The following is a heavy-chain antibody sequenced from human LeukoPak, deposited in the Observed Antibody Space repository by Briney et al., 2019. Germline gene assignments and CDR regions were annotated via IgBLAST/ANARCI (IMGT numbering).Heavy chain of an antibody. V-gene: IGHV3-30*02. CDR3: AKDREGYCSGGSCYPAGY. Sequence: GGSLRLSCAASGFTFSSYGMHWVRQAPGKGLEWVAVIWYDGSNKYYADSVKGRFTISRDNSKNTLYLQMNSLRAEDTAVYYCAKDREGYCSGGSCYPAGYWGQGTLVTVSS. CDR2: IWYDGSNK. J-gene: IGHJ4*02. D-gene: IGHD2-15*01. CDR1: GFTFSSYG.